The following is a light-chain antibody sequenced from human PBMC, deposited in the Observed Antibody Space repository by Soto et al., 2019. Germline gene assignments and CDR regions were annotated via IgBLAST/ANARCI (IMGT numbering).Light chain of an antibody. Sequence: VVKQSPATLSVSKGERATLSCRASQTVSSNLAWYQQKPGQSPRLLIYGASTRATGTPARFSGSGSGTAFTLTICCLQSEDFAGYCCQLYIRLPLPFGG. V-gene: IGKV3-15*01. J-gene: IGKJ4*01. CDR2: GAS. CDR1: QTVSSN. CDR3: QLYIRLPLP.